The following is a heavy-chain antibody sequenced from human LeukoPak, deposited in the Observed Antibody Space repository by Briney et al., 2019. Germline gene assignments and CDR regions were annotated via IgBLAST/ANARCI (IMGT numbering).Heavy chain of an antibody. CDR2: INPSGGST. J-gene: IGHJ4*02. V-gene: IGHV1-46*01. CDR3: ARTDSSGYYYFDY. CDR1: GYTFTSYD. Sequence: ASVKVSCKASGYTFTSYDINWVRQAPGQGLEWMGIINPSGGSTSYAQKFQGRVTMTRDTSTSTVYMELSSLRSEDTAVYYCARTDSSGYYYFDYWGQGTLVTVSS. D-gene: IGHD3-22*01.